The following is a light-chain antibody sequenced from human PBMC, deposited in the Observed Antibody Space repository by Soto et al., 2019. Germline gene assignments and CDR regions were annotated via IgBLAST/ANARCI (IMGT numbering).Light chain of an antibody. CDR1: QSISSW. CDR2: TAS. V-gene: IGKV1-5*03. J-gene: IGKJ2*01. Sequence: DIQMTQSPSTLSASVGDRVTITCRASQSISSWLAWYQQKPGKAPKLLIYTASNLESGVPSRFSGSGSGTEFTFTISSLQPDDFATYYCQQYNSYPYTFAQGTKVEIK. CDR3: QQYNSYPYT.